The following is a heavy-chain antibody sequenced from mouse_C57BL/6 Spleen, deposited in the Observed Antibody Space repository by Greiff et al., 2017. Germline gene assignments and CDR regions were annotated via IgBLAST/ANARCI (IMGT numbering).Heavy chain of an antibody. CDR2: ISYDGSN. Sequence: DVKLVESGPGLVKPSQSLSLTCSVTGYSITSGYYWNWIRQFPGNKLEWMGYISYDGSNNYNPSLKNRISITRDTSKNQFFLQLNSVTTEDTATYYCARAGYDVRLDYWGQGTTLTVSS. D-gene: IGHD2-2*01. V-gene: IGHV3-6*01. CDR3: ARAGYDVRLDY. CDR1: GYSITSGYY. J-gene: IGHJ2*01.